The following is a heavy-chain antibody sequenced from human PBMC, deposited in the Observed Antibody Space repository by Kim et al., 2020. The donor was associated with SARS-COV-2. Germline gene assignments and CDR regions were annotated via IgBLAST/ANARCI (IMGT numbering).Heavy chain of an antibody. Sequence: PVKGRFTHARENAKNSLYLQMNSLRGEDTAVYYCAGTAKGGREDYYGMDVWGQGTTVTVSS. J-gene: IGHJ6*02. CDR3: AGTAKGGREDYYGMDV. D-gene: IGHD1-26*01. V-gene: IGHV3-11*04.